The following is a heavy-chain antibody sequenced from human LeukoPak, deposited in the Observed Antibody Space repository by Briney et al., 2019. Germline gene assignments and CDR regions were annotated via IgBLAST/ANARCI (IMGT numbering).Heavy chain of an antibody. CDR1: GGSIGNYY. CDR3: ARALTGIAVAGTHYYGMDV. V-gene: IGHV4-59*01. CDR2: IYYSGST. J-gene: IGHJ6*02. D-gene: IGHD6-19*01. Sequence: PSETLSLTCIVSGGSIGNYYWNWIRQPPGKGLEWIGYIYYSGSTNYNPSLKSRVTISVDTSKNQFSLKLSSVTAADTAVYYCARALTGIAVAGTHYYGMDVWGQGTTVTVSS.